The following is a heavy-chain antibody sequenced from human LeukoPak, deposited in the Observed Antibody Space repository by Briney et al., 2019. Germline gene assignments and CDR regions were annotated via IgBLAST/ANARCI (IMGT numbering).Heavy chain of an antibody. CDR1: GYTFTGYY. Sequence: GASVKVSCKASGYTFTGYYMHWVRQAPGKGLEWMGLVDPEDGETIYAEKFQGRVTITADTSTDTAYMELSSLRSEDTAVYYCATGIVGATVGGDAFDIWGQGQWSPSLQ. CDR3: ATGIVGATVGGDAFDI. D-gene: IGHD1-26*01. V-gene: IGHV1-69-2*01. J-gene: IGHJ3*02. CDR2: VDPEDGET.